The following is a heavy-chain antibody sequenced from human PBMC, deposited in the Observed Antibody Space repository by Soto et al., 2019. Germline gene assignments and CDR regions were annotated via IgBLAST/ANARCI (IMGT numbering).Heavy chain of an antibody. CDR3: ARDHYSSGTH. CDR2: INGDGSNI. CDR1: GFTFSSYW. D-gene: IGHD3-10*01. J-gene: IGHJ4*02. V-gene: IGHV3-74*01. Sequence: GGSLRLSCAASGFTFSSYWMHWVRQAPGKGLVWLSRINGDGSNINFADSVKGRFTISRDNAKNTLYLQMNSLRAEDTGIYYCARDHYSSGTHWGQGTLVTVSS.